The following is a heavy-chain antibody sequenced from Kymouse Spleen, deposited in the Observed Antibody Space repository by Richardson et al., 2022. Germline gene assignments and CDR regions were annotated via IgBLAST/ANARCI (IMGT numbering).Heavy chain of an antibody. CDR2: IYYSGST. D-gene: IGHD3-10*01. J-gene: IGHJ6*02. V-gene: IGHV4-31*03. CDR3: ARDQGYYGSGSYPLYYYYYGMDV. Sequence: QVQLQESGPGLVKPSQTLSLTCTVSGGSISSGGYYWSWIRQHPGKGLEWIGYIYYSGSTYYNPSLKSRVTISVDTSKNQFSLKLSSVTAADTAVYYCARDQGYYGSGSYPLYYYYYGMDVWGQGTTVTVSS. CDR1: GGSISSGGYY.